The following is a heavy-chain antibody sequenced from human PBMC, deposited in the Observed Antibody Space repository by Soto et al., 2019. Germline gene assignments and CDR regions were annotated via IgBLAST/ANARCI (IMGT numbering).Heavy chain of an antibody. J-gene: IGHJ3*02. CDR2: ISYDGSNK. D-gene: IGHD3-22*01. CDR3: ARADYYDSSGYYVSDAFDI. V-gene: IGHV3-30-3*01. CDR1: GFTFSSYA. Sequence: LRLSCAASGFTFSSYATHWVRQAPGKGLEWVAVISYDGSNKYYADSVKGRFTISRDNSKNTLYLQMNSLRAEDTAVYYCARADYYDSSGYYVSDAFDIWGQGTMVTVSS.